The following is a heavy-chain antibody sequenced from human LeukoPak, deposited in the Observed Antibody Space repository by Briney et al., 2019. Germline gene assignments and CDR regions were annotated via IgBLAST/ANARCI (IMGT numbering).Heavy chain of an antibody. Sequence: SETLSLTCAVYGGSFSGYYWSWIRQPPGKGLEWIGEINHSGSTNYNPSLKSRVTISVDTSKNQFSLKLSSVTAADTAVYYCARAHDYGDYVSWFDPWGQGTLVTVPS. CDR1: GGSFSGYY. V-gene: IGHV4-34*01. CDR2: INHSGST. D-gene: IGHD4-17*01. J-gene: IGHJ5*02. CDR3: ARAHDYGDYVSWFDP.